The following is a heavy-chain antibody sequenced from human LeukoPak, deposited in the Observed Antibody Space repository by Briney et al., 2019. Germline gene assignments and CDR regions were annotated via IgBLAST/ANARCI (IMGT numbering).Heavy chain of an antibody. CDR1: GYTFTSYA. D-gene: IGHD3-22*01. V-gene: IGHV7-4-1*02. CDR2: INTNTGNP. J-gene: IGHJ4*02. CDR3: ARDLGQSYYYDSSGYYYGNY. Sequence: ASVKVSCKASGYTFTSYAMNWVRQAPGQGLEWMGWINTNTGNPTYAQGFTGRFVFSLDTSVSTAYLQISSLKAEDTAVYYCARDLGQSYYYDSSGYYYGNYWGQGTLVTVSS.